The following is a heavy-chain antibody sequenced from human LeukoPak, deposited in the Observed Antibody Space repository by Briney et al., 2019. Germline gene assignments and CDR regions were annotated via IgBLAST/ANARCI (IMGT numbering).Heavy chain of an antibody. CDR2: FHNSGTS. Sequence: SETLSLTCTVSDDSISDYYRGWIRQPPGKGLEWIGYFHNSGTSTYNPSLKSRVTISVDTSKNQFSLKLSSVTAADTAVYYCARGAVDNMASGYWGQGTLVTVSS. J-gene: IGHJ4*02. D-gene: IGHD5-12*01. CDR1: DDSISDYY. V-gene: IGHV4-59*01. CDR3: ARGAVDNMASGY.